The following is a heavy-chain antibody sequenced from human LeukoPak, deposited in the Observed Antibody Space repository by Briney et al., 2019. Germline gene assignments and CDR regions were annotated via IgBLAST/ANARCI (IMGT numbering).Heavy chain of an antibody. CDR1: GFTFSRYG. CDR2: ISYDGSNK. CDR3: AKDRDILTGYLDY. V-gene: IGHV3-30*18. Sequence: SLRLSCAASGFTFSRYGMHWVRQAPGKGLEWVAVISYDGSNKYYVDSVKGRFTISKDNSKNTLYLQMNSLRAEDTAVYYCAKDRDILTGYLDYWGQGTLVTVSS. D-gene: IGHD3-9*01. J-gene: IGHJ4*02.